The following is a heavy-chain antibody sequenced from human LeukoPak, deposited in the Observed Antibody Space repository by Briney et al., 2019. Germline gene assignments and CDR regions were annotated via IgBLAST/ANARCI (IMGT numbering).Heavy chain of an antibody. D-gene: IGHD3/OR15-3a*01. CDR3: ARPRGEDFWTVMGAFDI. V-gene: IGHV4-39*01. CDR2: IYYSGST. J-gene: IGHJ3*02. CDR1: GGSISSSSYY. Sequence: SETLSLTCTVSGGSISSSSYYGGWIRQPPGKGLEWMGSIYYSGSTYYNPSLKSRVTISVDTSKNQFSLKLSSVTAADTAVYYCARPRGEDFWTVMGAFDIWGQGTMVTVSS.